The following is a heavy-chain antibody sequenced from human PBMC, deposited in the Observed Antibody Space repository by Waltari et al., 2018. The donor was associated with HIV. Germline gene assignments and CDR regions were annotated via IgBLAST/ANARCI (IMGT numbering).Heavy chain of an antibody. CDR2: IYYSGST. CDR1: GGSISSSSYY. Sequence: QLQLQESGPGLVMPSETLSLTCTVSGGSISSSSYYWGWIRQPPGKGLEWIGSIYYSGSTYYNPSLKSRVTISVDTSKNQFSLKLSSVTAADTAVYYCASSFTIFGVVINYWGQGTLVTVSS. V-gene: IGHV4-39*01. CDR3: ASSFTIFGVVINY. J-gene: IGHJ4*02. D-gene: IGHD3-3*01.